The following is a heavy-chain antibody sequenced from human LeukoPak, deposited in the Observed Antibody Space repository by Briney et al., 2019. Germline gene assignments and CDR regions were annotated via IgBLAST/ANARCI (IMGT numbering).Heavy chain of an antibody. CDR3: ARVTVYKLRFLEWLPLDY. Sequence: SETLSLTCAVYGGSFSGYYWSWIRQPPGKGLEWIGEISHSGSTNYNPSLKSRVTISVDTSKNQFSLKLSSVTAADTAVYYCARVTVYKLRFLEWLPLDYWGQETLVTVSS. CDR1: GGSFSGYY. V-gene: IGHV4-34*01. J-gene: IGHJ4*02. D-gene: IGHD3-3*01. CDR2: ISHSGST.